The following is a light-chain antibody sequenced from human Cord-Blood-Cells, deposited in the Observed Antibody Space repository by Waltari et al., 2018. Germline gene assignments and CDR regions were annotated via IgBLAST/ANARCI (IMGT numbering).Light chain of an antibody. Sequence: QSALTQPASVSGSPGQSITISCPGTSSDVGGYNYVSWYQQPPGKAPKLMIYDVSNRPSGVSNRFSGSKSGNTASLTISGLQAEDEADYYCSSYTSSSPYVFGTGTKVTVL. CDR3: SSYTSSSPYV. V-gene: IGLV2-14*03. CDR1: SSDVGGYNY. CDR2: DVS. J-gene: IGLJ1*01.